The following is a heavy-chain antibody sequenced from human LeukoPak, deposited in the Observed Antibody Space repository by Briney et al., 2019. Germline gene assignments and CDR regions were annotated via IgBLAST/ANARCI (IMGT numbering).Heavy chain of an antibody. J-gene: IGHJ4*02. CDR1: GGTFSSYA. V-gene: IGHV1-69*13. CDR2: IIPIFGTA. CDR3: ARDDSEAGIDY. Sequence: ASVKVSCKAAGGTFSSYAISWVRQAPGQGLEWMGGIIPIFGTANYAQKFQGRVTITADESTSTAYMELSSLRSEDTAVYYCARDDSEAGIDYWGQGTLVTVSS. D-gene: IGHD6-13*01.